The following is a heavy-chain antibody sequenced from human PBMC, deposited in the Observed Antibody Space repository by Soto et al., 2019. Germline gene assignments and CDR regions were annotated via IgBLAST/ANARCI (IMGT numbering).Heavy chain of an antibody. J-gene: IGHJ4*02. D-gene: IGHD7-27*01. V-gene: IGHV3-48*02. CDR2: ISNSANSI. CDR3: VNFNWG. Sequence: EVQLVESGGGLVQPGGSLRLSCAASGFTFSHYDMNWVRQAPGKALEWVSYISNSANSIYYADSVKGRFTISRDNAENSVYLQMNSLRDEDTAMYYGVNFNWGWGRGTLVTVSS. CDR1: GFTFSHYD.